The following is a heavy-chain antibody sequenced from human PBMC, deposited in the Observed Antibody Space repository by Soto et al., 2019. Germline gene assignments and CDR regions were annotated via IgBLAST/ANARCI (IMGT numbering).Heavy chain of an antibody. V-gene: IGHV1-24*01. Sequence: ASVKVSCKVSVYTLTELSMHWVRQAPGKGLEWMGGFDPEDGETIYAQKFQGRVTMTEDTSTDTAYMELSSLRSEDTAVYYCAPPHPRIAAAGIHFDYWGQGTLVTVSS. D-gene: IGHD6-13*01. CDR1: VYTLTELS. CDR3: APPHPRIAAAGIHFDY. CDR2: FDPEDGET. J-gene: IGHJ4*02.